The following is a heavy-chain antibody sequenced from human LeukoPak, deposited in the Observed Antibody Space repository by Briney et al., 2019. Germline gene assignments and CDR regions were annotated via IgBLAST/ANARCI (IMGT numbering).Heavy chain of an antibody. Sequence: SETLSLTCTVSGGSISGYYWSWIRQPPGKGLEWIAYIYYNGISNYNPSLKSRVIISVDSSKNQFSLKLTSVTAADTAVYYCARDQMYGDHGYYYGMDVWGQGTTVTVSS. CDR1: GGSISGYY. CDR2: IYYNGIS. CDR3: ARDQMYGDHGYYYGMDV. V-gene: IGHV4-59*01. J-gene: IGHJ6*02. D-gene: IGHD4-17*01.